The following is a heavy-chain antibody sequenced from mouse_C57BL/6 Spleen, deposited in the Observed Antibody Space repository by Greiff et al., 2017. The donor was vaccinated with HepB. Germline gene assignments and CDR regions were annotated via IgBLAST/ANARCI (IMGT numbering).Heavy chain of an antibody. CDR2: ISYDGSN. Sequence: EVKLMESGPGLVKPSQSLSLTCSVTGYSITSGYYWNWIRQFPGNKLEWMGYISYDGSNNYNPSLKNRISITRDTSKNQFFLKLNSVTTEDTATYYWAREYYDDDVPAWFAYWGQGTLVTVSA. J-gene: IGHJ3*01. CDR1: GYSITSGYY. D-gene: IGHD2-4*01. CDR3: AREYYDDDVPAWFAY. V-gene: IGHV3-6*01.